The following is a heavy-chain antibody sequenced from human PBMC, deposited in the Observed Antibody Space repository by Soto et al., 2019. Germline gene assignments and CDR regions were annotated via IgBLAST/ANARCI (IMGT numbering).Heavy chain of an antibody. CDR2: INHSGST. CDR1: GGSFSGYY. V-gene: IGHV4-34*01. J-gene: IGHJ6*02. D-gene: IGHD3-16*02. CDR3: ARGRRPNVWGSYRHLPYYYYGMDV. Sequence: PSETLSLTCAVYGGSFSGYYWSWIRQPPGKGLEWIGEINHSGSTNYNPSLKSRVTISVDTSKNQFSLKLSSVTAADTAVYYCARGRRPNVWGSYRHLPYYYYGMDVWGQGTTVTVS.